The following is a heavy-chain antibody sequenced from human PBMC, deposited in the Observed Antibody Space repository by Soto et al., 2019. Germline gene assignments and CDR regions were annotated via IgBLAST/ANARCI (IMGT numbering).Heavy chain of an antibody. CDR3: VRDLSVTTKFDY. Sequence: EVQLVESGGGLVQPGGSLRLSCAASGFTFSSYWMHWVRQAPGKGLVWVSRINGDGTTTGYADFVKGRFSISRDSAKNTLYLQMNSLRAEDTAVYYCVRDLSVTTKFDYWGQGTLVIVSS. D-gene: IGHD4-17*01. J-gene: IGHJ4*02. CDR2: INGDGTTT. V-gene: IGHV3-74*01. CDR1: GFTFSSYW.